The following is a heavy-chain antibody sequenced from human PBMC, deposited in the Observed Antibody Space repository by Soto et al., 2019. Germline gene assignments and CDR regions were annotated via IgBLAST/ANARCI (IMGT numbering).Heavy chain of an antibody. CDR3: GRPVRELLHFDY. Sequence: SETLSLTCTVSGASISKCSYYWGWIRQPPGNGLEWIGSIYYSGSTYYNPSRRSRLSLSVGTSKNQLPLKQISVTAAASLEHWCGRPVRELLHFDYWGQGTLVTFSS. CDR1: GASISKCSYY. CDR2: IYYSGST. D-gene: IGHD1-26*01. V-gene: IGHV4-39*06. J-gene: IGHJ4*02.